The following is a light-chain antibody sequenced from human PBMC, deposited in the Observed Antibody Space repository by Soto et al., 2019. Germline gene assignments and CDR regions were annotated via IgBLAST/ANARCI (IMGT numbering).Light chain of an antibody. V-gene: IGKV3-11*01. J-gene: IGKJ1*01. CDR2: DAS. CDR3: QQRSNWPWT. Sequence: DIVVTQSPATLSLSPGERSTLSCRASQSVSSYLAWYQQKPGQAPRLLIYDASNRATGIPARFSGSGSGTDFTLTISSLEPEDFAVYYCQQRSNWPWTFGQGTKVDIK. CDR1: QSVSSY.